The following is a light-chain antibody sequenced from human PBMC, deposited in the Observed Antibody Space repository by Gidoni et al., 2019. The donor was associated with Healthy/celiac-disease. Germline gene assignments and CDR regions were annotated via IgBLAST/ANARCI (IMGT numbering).Light chain of an antibody. Sequence: QSVLTQPPSASATPGPRVTISCSGSSSNIGSNTVNWYQQLPGTAPKLLIDSNNQRPSGVPDRFSGSKSGTSASLAISGRQSEDEADYYCAAWDDSLNGPVFGGGTKLTVL. CDR3: AAWDDSLNGPV. V-gene: IGLV1-44*01. CDR1: SSNIGSNT. CDR2: SNN. J-gene: IGLJ2*01.